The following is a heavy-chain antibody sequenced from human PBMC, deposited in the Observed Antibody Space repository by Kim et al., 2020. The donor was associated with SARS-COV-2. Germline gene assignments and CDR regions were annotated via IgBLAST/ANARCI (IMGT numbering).Heavy chain of an antibody. Sequence: AVSVKGRFTSSRDNAKNSLYLQMNSLRDEDTAVYYCARDRWIQLWSPFDYWGQGTLVTVSS. D-gene: IGHD5-18*01. V-gene: IGHV3-48*02. J-gene: IGHJ4*02. CDR3: ARDRWIQLWSPFDY.